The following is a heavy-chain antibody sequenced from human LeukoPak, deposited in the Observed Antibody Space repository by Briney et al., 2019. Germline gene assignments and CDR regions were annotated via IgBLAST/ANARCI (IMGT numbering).Heavy chain of an antibody. J-gene: IGHJ4*02. Sequence: GGSLRLSCAASGFTFSSYSMNWVRQAPGKGLEWVSSISSSSSYIYYADSVKGRFTISRDNAKNSLYLQMNSLRAEDTAVYYCARDVDYDDEGGFDYWGQGTLVTVSS. V-gene: IGHV3-21*01. CDR2: ISSSSSYI. CDR1: GFTFSSYS. D-gene: IGHD4-17*01. CDR3: ARDVDYDDEGGFDY.